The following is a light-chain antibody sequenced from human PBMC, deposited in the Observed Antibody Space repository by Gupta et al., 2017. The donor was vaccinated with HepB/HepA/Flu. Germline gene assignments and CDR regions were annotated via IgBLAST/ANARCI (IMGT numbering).Light chain of an antibody. CDR2: DVS. CDR3: SSYTSSSTWV. J-gene: IGLJ3*02. V-gene: IGLV2-14*03. Sequence: QSALTQPASVSGSPGQSITISCTGASSDFGGYKYVSCYQQHPGKAPKLMIYDVSNRPSGVSNRFSGSKSGDTASLTISGLQAEDEADYYCSSYTSSSTWVFGGGTKLTVL. CDR1: SSDFGGYKY.